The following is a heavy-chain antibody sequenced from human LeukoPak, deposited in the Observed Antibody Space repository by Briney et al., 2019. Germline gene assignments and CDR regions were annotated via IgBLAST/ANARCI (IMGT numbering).Heavy chain of an antibody. V-gene: IGHV3-66*02. J-gene: IGHJ6*02. CDR3: SSTSCPMCGMDV. Sequence: GGSLRLSCAASGFTISSNSMSWVRQAPGKGLEWVSVIYSGGSTYYADSVKGRFTISRDNSKNTLYLQMNSLRAEDTAVYYCSSTSCPMCGMDVWGQGTTVTVSS. D-gene: IGHD2-2*01. CDR2: IYSGGST. CDR1: GFTISSNS.